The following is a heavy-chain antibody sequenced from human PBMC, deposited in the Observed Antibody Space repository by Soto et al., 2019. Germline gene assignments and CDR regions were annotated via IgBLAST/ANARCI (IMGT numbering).Heavy chain of an antibody. J-gene: IGHJ4*02. CDR3: ATRFDGLGSYEY. CDR2: IYHRGST. Sequence: SETLSLTCTVSGYSINSDHYWGWIRQPPGKGLEWIGSIYHRGSTYYNLSLRSRVSISIDTSKNQFSLRLTSVTAADTAVYYCATRFDGLGSYEYWGQGTLVTVSS. D-gene: IGHD3-10*01. V-gene: IGHV4-38-2*02. CDR1: GYSINSDHY.